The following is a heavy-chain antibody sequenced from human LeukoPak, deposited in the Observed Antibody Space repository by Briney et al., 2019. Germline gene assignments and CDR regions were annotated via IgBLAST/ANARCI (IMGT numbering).Heavy chain of an antibody. J-gene: IGHJ4*02. Sequence: ASVKVSCKASGYIFTAYYMHWVRQAPGQGLEWMGWINPNNGGTNYAQKFQGRVTMTRDTSISTAYMELRRLRSDDTDVYYCARDPGRYFDYWGQGTLVTVSS. CDR1: GYIFTAYY. CDR3: ARDPGRYFDY. CDR2: INPNNGGT. V-gene: IGHV1-2*02.